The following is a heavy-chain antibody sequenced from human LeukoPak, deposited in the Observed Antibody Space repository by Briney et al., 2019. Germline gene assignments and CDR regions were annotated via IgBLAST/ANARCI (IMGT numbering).Heavy chain of an antibody. CDR1: GGSISSSSYY. CDR3: ARQASYCSSTSCHSGRNYYYYYYMDV. CDR2: IYYSGST. Sequence: SETLSLTCTVSGGSISSSSYYWGWIRQPPGKGLEWIGSIYYSGSTYYNPSLKSRVTISVDTSKNQFSLKLSSVTAADTAVYYCARQASYCSSTSCHSGRNYYYYYYMDVWGKGTTVTVSS. D-gene: IGHD2-2*01. V-gene: IGHV4-39*01. J-gene: IGHJ6*03.